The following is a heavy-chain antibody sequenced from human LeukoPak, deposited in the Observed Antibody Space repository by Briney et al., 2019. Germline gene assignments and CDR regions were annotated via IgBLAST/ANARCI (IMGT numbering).Heavy chain of an antibody. V-gene: IGHV4-4*07. CDR3: ARDPSNGYPTFDN. CDR2: IYSSGTT. CDR1: GGSISSYY. J-gene: IGHJ4*02. D-gene: IGHD5-24*01. Sequence: SETLSLTCTVSGGSISSYYWTWIRQPAGKGLEWIGRIYSSGTTNYNPSLKSRVTMSVDTFKNQFSLKLSSVTAADTAVYFCARDPSNGYPTFDNWGQGTLVTVSS.